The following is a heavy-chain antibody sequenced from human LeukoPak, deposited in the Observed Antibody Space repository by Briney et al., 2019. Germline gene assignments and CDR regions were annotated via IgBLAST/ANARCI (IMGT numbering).Heavy chain of an antibody. Sequence: GGSLRLSCAASGFTFSSYAMSWVRQAPGKGLEWVSVISGSGGSTYYADSVKGRFTISRDNSKSTLYLQMNSLRAEDTAVYYCAKGSSSSSRYYFDYWGQGTLVTVSS. J-gene: IGHJ4*02. CDR3: AKGSSSSSRYYFDY. V-gene: IGHV3-23*01. D-gene: IGHD6-6*01. CDR1: GFTFSSYA. CDR2: ISGSGGST.